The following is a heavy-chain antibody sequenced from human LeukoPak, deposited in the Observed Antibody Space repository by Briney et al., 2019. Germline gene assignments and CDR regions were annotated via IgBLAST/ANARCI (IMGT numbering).Heavy chain of an antibody. V-gene: IGHV3-11*06. D-gene: IGHD2-2*01. CDR3: ARRAGYCGSTSGYSFDY. Sequence: PGGSLRLSCAASGFTFSDYYMSWIRQAPGKGLEWVSYISSSSSYTNYADSVKGRFTISRDNAKNSLYLQMNSLRAEDTAVYYCARRAGYCGSTSGYSFDYWGQGTLVTVSS. CDR1: GFTFSDYY. J-gene: IGHJ4*02. CDR2: ISSSSSYT.